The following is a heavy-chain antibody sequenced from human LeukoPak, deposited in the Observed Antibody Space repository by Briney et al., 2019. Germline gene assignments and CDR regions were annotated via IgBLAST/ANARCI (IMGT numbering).Heavy chain of an antibody. CDR2: IYHSGST. V-gene: IGHV4-38-2*01. J-gene: IGHJ4*02. CDR1: GYSISSGYY. D-gene: IGHD6-13*01. CDR3: ARSYGSSWYKAH. Sequence: KPSETLSLTCAVSGYSISSGYYWGWIRQPPGKGLEWIGSIYHSGSTYYNPSLKSRVTISLDTSKNQFSLKLSSVTAADTAVYYCARSYGSSWYKAHWGQGTLVTLSS.